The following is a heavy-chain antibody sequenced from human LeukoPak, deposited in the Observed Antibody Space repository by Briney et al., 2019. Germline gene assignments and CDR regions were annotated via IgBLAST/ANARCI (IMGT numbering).Heavy chain of an antibody. CDR1: GGSISIYY. V-gene: IGHV4-59*08. Sequence: PSETLSLTCTVSGGSISIYYWTWIRQPPGKGLEWIGNIFYSGSSDYNPSLKSRVTISVDTSKNQLSLKLSSVTAADTAVYYCARGETAAAQYYFDYWGQGTLVTVSS. J-gene: IGHJ4*02. CDR2: IFYSGSS. CDR3: ARGETAAAQYYFDY. D-gene: IGHD6-13*01.